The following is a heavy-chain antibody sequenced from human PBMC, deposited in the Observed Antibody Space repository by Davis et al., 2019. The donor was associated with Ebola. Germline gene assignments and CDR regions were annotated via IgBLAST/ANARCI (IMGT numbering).Heavy chain of an antibody. Sequence: AASVKVSCKASGYTFTGYYMHWVRQAPGQGLEWMGWINPNSGGTNYAQKFQGRVTMTRDTSTSTAYMELRSLRSDDTAVYYCARDYGDYPEYFQHWGQGTLVTVSS. V-gene: IGHV1-2*02. CDR2: INPNSGGT. J-gene: IGHJ1*01. D-gene: IGHD4-17*01. CDR3: ARDYGDYPEYFQH. CDR1: GYTFTGYY.